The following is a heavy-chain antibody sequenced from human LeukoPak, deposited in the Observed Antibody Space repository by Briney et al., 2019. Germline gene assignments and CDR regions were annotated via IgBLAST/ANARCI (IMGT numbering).Heavy chain of an antibody. Sequence: KASETLSLTCAVYGGSFSGYYWSWIRQPPGKGLEWIGEINHSGSTNYNPSLKSRVTISVDTSKNHFSLRLSSVTAADTAVYYCARSRGAGYFDSWGQGTLVTVSS. CDR2: INHSGST. V-gene: IGHV4-34*01. CDR3: ARSRGAGYFDS. CDR1: GGSFSGYY. D-gene: IGHD3-10*01. J-gene: IGHJ4*02.